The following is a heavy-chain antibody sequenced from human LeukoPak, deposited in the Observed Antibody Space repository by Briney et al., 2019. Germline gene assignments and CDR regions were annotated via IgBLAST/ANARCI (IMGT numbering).Heavy chain of an antibody. CDR1: GGSISSGDYY. CDR3: ARGLDDDAFDI. CDR2: FYYSGST. D-gene: IGHD3-16*01. Sequence: PSQTLSLTCTVSGGSISSGDYYWSWIRQPPGKGLEWIGYFYYSGSTYYNPSLKSRVTISVDTSKNQFSLKLSSVTAADTAVYYCARGLDDDAFDIWGQGTMVTVSS. V-gene: IGHV4-30-4*08. J-gene: IGHJ3*02.